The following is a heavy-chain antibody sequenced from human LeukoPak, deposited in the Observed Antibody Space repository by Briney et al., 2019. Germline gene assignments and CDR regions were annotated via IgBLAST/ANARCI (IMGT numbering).Heavy chain of an antibody. CDR1: GYTFTTYG. V-gene: IGHV1-18*01. J-gene: IGHJ4*02. CDR3: ARRKYSSGWHLDH. Sequence: ASVKVSCKPSGYTFTTYGITWVRQAPGQGLEWLGWISAYNGGTNYAQKFQGRVSMTTDTSTSTVYMQLRSLRSDDTAMYYCARRKYSSGWHLDHWGQGTLVTVSS. CDR2: ISAYNGGT. D-gene: IGHD6-19*01.